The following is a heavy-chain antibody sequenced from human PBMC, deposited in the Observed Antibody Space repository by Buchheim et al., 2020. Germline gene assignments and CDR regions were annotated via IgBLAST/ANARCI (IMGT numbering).Heavy chain of an antibody. CDR3: ARDQIVVVPAAMGPGMDV. V-gene: IGHV3-48*03. CDR2: ISSSGNTI. Sequence: VQLVESGGGLVQPGGSLRLSCAASGFTFSSYEMNWVRQAPGKGLEWVSYISSSGNTIYYADSVKGRFTISRDNAKNSLYLQMNSLRAEDTALYYCARDQIVVVPAAMGPGMDVWGQGTT. CDR1: GFTFSSYE. D-gene: IGHD2-2*01. J-gene: IGHJ6*02.